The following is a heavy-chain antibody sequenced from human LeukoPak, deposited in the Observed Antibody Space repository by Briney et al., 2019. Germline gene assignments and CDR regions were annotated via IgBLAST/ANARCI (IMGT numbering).Heavy chain of an antibody. CDR2: IYTTGNT. Sequence: KPSETLSLTCSVSGGSMSSYYWSWIRQPAGKGPEWIGRIYTTGNTNYNPSLKSRVTISVDTSKNQFSLKLDSVTAADTAVYYCARGIGTINFDYWGQGVLVTVSS. CDR1: GGSMSSYY. D-gene: IGHD1-7*01. J-gene: IGHJ4*02. CDR3: ARGIGTINFDY. V-gene: IGHV4-4*07.